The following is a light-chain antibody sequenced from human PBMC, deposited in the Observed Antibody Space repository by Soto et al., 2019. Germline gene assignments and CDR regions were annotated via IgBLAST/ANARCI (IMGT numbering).Light chain of an antibody. CDR1: QSVSRS. V-gene: IGKV3-11*01. Sequence: EIVLTQSPANLSLSPGERATLSCRASQSVSRSLGWYQQRPGQAPRLLIYDASNRATGIPARFSGSGSGTDFTLTISSLEPEDFAVYYCQQRSSWPLTFGQGTRLEIK. J-gene: IGKJ5*01. CDR2: DAS. CDR3: QQRSSWPLT.